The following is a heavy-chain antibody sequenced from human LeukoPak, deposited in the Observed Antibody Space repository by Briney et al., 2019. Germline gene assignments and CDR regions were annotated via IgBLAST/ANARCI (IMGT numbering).Heavy chain of an antibody. Sequence: GRSLRLSCATSGFTFRNYGMHWVRRAPGKGLEWVAIIYYDGSNRYYADSVKGRFTISRDNSKNTLYLQLNSLRAEDTAMYYCARDRGQSYFDYWGQGTLVTVSS. CDR1: GFTFRNYG. CDR2: IYYDGSNR. CDR3: ARDRGQSYFDY. V-gene: IGHV3-33*01. J-gene: IGHJ4*02. D-gene: IGHD3-10*01.